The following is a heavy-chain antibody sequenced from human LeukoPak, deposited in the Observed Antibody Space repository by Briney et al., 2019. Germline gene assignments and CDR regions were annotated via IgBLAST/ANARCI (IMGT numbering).Heavy chain of an antibody. CDR1: GFTFSSYA. D-gene: IGHD5-24*01. CDR3: AKEVGEMATIMVFFDY. CDR2: ISGSGGST. V-gene: IGHV3-23*01. Sequence: PGGSLRLSCAASGFTFSSYAMSWVRQAPGKGLEWVSAISGSGGSTYYADSVKGRFTISRDNSKSTLYLQMNSLRAEDTAVYYCAKEVGEMATIMVFFDYWGEGTLVTASS. J-gene: IGHJ4*02.